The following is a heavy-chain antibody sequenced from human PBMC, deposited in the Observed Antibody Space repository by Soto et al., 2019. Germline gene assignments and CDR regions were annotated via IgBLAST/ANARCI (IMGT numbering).Heavy chain of an antibody. J-gene: IGHJ3*02. D-gene: IGHD2-21*01. CDR1: GFNFGNYA. Sequence: EVQLLESGGGLVQPGGSLEVSCRASGFNFGNYAMSWVRQAPGKGPEWVSSVGGDASDTHYADSVRGRFTISRDNSKNTLYLHMNSLRAEDTAIYFCAKDFIPRNSIYDPFDTWGQGTTVSVSS. CDR3: AKDFIPRNSIYDPFDT. CDR2: VGGDASDT. V-gene: IGHV3-23*01.